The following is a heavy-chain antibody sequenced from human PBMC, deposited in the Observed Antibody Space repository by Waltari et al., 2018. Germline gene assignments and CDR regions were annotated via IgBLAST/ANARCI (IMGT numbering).Heavy chain of an antibody. V-gene: IGHV4-4*02. CDR3: ARDRGRGLYLDS. CDR2: VHGSGKT. Sequence: QLQLQESGTGLVKPSGTLSLTCAFSGDSMSSTYWWSWVRQPPGKGLEWIGQVHGSGKTNYNPSFASRVTVSLDTPNNQFSLRVTSVIAADSAIYYCARDRGRGLYLDSWGPGTLVAVSP. J-gene: IGHJ4*02. CDR1: GDSMSSTYW. D-gene: IGHD2-15*01.